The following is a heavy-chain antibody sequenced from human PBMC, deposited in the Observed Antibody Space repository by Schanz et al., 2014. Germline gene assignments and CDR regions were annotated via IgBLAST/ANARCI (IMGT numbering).Heavy chain of an antibody. V-gene: IGHV3-11*06. J-gene: IGHJ4*02. CDR2: INTGSNYI. Sequence: QVHLLESGGGLVEPGGSLRLSCAASGFSFSDYYMSWIRQAPGKGLEWISFINTGSNYINYADSVKGRFTISRDNAKNSLYLQMNSLRAEDTAVYHCVSSGSYSSYALWGQGTLVTVSS. CDR3: VSSGSYSSYAL. CDR1: GFSFSDYY. D-gene: IGHD3-10*01.